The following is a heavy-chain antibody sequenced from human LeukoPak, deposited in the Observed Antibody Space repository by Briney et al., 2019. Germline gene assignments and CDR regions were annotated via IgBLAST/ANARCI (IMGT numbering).Heavy chain of an antibody. V-gene: IGHV3-33*01. CDR3: ARDECSTTSCYGY. CDR2: IWYDGSKE. Sequence: SGGSLRLSCATSGFIFSDYGMHWVRQAPGRGLEWVAVIWYDGSKEYYADSVKGRFTISRDSSKSTVYLQMNSLRPEDTAVYYCARDECSTTSCYGYWGQGTLVTVPS. J-gene: IGHJ4*02. CDR1: GFIFSDYG. D-gene: IGHD2-2*01.